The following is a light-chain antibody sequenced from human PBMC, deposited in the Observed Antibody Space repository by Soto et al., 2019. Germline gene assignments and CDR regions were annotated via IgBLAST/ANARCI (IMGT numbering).Light chain of an antibody. CDR2: EVI. V-gene: IGLV2-8*01. CDR1: SSDVGGYNY. Sequence: QSALTQPPSASGSPGQSVTISCTGTSSDVGGYNYVSWYQQHPGKAPKLMIYEVIKRPSGVPDRFSGSKSGNTASLTVTGLQAEDGADYYCSSYAGNNNLRVFGGGTKLTVL. CDR3: SSYAGNNNLRV. J-gene: IGLJ2*01.